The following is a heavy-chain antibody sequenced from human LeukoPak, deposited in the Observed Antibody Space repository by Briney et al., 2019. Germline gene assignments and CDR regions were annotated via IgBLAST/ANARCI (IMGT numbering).Heavy chain of an antibody. D-gene: IGHD5/OR15-5a*01. CDR3: ARDIADGVYDPTWIDY. Sequence: SVKVSCKAFGYTSTGDYMHWVRQAPVERLEWMGWIKPNSGGTHYAQKIQGRETMTRDTSISTAYMGRSRVRADDTAVYFCARDIADGVYDPTWIDYWGQGNLVTASS. V-gene: IGHV1-2*02. CDR1: GYTSTGDY. CDR2: IKPNSGGT. J-gene: IGHJ4*02.